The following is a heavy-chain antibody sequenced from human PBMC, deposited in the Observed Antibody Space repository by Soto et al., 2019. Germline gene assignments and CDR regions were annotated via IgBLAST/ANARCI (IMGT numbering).Heavy chain of an antibody. CDR3: VTQGFCTNGVCYDFDN. D-gene: IGHD2-8*01. Sequence: ASVKVSCKASGYTFTNYYMHWVRQAPGQGLEWMGIINPRGGSTSYAQKFQGRVIMTRDTSTSTVYMELSSLGSEDTAVYYCVTQGFCTNGVCYDFDNWGQGTLVTVSS. J-gene: IGHJ4*02. CDR1: GYTFTNYY. CDR2: INPRGGST. V-gene: IGHV1-46*03.